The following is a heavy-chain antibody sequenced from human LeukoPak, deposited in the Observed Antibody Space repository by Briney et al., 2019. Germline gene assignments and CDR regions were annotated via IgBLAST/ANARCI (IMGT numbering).Heavy chain of an antibody. CDR3: ARGGTYFDFLSGFPKAFDI. J-gene: IGHJ3*02. CDR1: GYTFTGYY. D-gene: IGHD3-3*01. CDR2: ISAYNGNT. V-gene: IGHV1-18*04. Sequence: GASVKVSCKASGYTFTGYYMHWVRQAPGQGLEWMGWISAYNGNTNYAQKLQGRVTMTTDTSTSTAYMELRSLRSDDTAVYYCARGGTYFDFLSGFPKAFDIWGQGTKVTGS.